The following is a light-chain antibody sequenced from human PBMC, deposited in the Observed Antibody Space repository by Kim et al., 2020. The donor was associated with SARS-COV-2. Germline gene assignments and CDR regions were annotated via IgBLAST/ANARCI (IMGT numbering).Light chain of an antibody. V-gene: IGLV1-47*01. Sequence: ELTQPPSASGTPGQSLTISCSGSSSDIGSNYVYWFQQLPGTTPKLLIYKNSYRPSGVPDRFSGSKSGTSASLAISGLRSDDEATYYCATWDDILSGPVFGGGTQLPS. CDR1: SSDIGSNY. CDR3: ATWDDILSGPV. J-gene: IGLJ3*02. CDR2: KNS.